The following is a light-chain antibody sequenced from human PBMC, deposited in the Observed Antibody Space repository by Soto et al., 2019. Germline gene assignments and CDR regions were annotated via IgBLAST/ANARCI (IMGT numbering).Light chain of an antibody. J-gene: IGKJ1*01. CDR3: QQYMSSVT. CDR2: GAS. Sequence: EIVLTQSPGSLSLSPGQRATLSCRASQSVDTTFFAWYQKKPGQAPRLLIYGASKRATGIPDRFSGSGSGTNFPLSISRLEPEEFAVYYYQQYMSSVTFGQGTKVEIK. CDR1: QSVDTTF. V-gene: IGKV3-20*01.